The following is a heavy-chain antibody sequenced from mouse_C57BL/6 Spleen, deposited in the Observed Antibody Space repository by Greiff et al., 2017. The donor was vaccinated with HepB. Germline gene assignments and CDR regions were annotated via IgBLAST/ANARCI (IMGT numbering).Heavy chain of an antibody. J-gene: IGHJ2*01. CDR2: IDPENGDT. V-gene: IGHV14-4*01. CDR3: TRRGLQYYFDY. Sequence: VQLQQSGAELVRPGASVKLSCTASGFNIKDDYMHWVKQRPEQGLEWIGWIDPENGDTEYASKFQGKATITADTSSNTAYLQLSSLTSEDTAVYYCTRRGLQYYFDYWGQGTTLTVSS. CDR1: GFNIKDDY. D-gene: IGHD2-4*01.